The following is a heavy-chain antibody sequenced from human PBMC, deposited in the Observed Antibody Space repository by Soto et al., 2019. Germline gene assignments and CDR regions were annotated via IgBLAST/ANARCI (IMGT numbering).Heavy chain of an antibody. Sequence: PSETLSLTCAVYGGSFSGYYWSWIRQPPGKGLEWIGEINHSGSTNYNPSLKSRVTISVDTSKNQFSLKLSSVTAADTAVYYCARPPFRASAGRERRLWSQGTLVTVSS. J-gene: IGHJ4*02. D-gene: IGHD1-26*01. V-gene: IGHV4-34*01. CDR1: GGSFSGYY. CDR3: ARPPFRASAGRERRL. CDR2: INHSGST.